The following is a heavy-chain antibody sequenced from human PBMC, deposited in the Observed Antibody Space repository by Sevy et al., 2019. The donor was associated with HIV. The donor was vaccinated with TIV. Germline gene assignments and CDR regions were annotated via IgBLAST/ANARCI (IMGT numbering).Heavy chain of an antibody. V-gene: IGHV3-30-3*01. J-gene: IGHJ6*02. CDR1: GFILRNYV. Sequence: GGSLRLSCAASGFILRNYVMHWVRQAPGKGLEWVAAVSFDGSDKFYADSVKGRFTISRDNSKNRLYLQTNSLRAEDTAVYYCARDQAGSSDDYYYYYGMDLWGQGTTVTVSS. D-gene: IGHD6-6*01. CDR2: VSFDGSDK. CDR3: ARDQAGSSDDYYYYYGMDL.